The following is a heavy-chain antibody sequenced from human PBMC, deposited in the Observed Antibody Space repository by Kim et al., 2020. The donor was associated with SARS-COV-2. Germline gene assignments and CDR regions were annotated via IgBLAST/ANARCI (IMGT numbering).Heavy chain of an antibody. V-gene: IGHV4-34*01. J-gene: IGHJ4*02. CDR3: ARGGSSSWFVY. Sequence: TYNPSLKSRVTISVDTSKNQFSLKLSSVTAADTAVYYCARGGSSSWFVYWGQGTLVTVSS. D-gene: IGHD6-13*01.